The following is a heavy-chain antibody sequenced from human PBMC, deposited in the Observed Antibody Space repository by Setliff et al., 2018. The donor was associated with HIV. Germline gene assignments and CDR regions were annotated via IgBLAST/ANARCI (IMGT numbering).Heavy chain of an antibody. D-gene: IGHD3-3*01. CDR2: INYSGTT. J-gene: IGHJ6*03. V-gene: IGHV4-59*08. CDR1: GDSISSYY. Sequence: SETLSLTCNVSGDSISSYYWSWIRRPPGKRLEWIGHINYSGTTNYNPSLKSRVTISVDTSKNQISLRLSSVTAADTAVYYCARRRPPPSGFYSKYYMDVWGKGTTVTVSS. CDR3: ARRRPPPSGFYSKYYMDV.